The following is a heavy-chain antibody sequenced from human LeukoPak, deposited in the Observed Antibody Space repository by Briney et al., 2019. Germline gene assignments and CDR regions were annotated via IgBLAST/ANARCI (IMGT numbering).Heavy chain of an antibody. J-gene: IGHJ4*02. CDR3: ARELYSSGKSLDY. CDR1: GFKFDDYG. V-gene: IGHV3-48*01. CDR2: IDSSGTII. D-gene: IGHD3-10*01. Sequence: PGGSLRLSCTASGFKFDDYGMTWVRQAPGKGLEWVSYIDSSGTIIYYADSVKGRFTISRDNAKDSLYLQMNSLRAEDTAVYYCARELYSSGKSLDYWGQGTLVTVSS.